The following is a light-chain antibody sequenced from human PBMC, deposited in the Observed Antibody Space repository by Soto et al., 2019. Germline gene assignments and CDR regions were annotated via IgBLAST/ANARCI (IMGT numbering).Light chain of an antibody. CDR2: SSN. CDR1: STNIGSHT. V-gene: IGLV1-44*01. Sequence: QSVLTQPPSASGTPGQRVTISCSGSSTNIGSHTVNWYQQVPGTAPKLLIYSSNLRPSGVPDRFSGSKSGTSASLAISGPQSEDEADYCCAAWDDSLNGVVFGGGTKLTVL. CDR3: AAWDDSLNGVV. J-gene: IGLJ2*01.